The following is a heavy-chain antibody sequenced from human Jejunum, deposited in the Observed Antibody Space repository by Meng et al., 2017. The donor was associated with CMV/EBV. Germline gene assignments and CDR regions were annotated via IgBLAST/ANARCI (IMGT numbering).Heavy chain of an antibody. Sequence: CSAGYYWGCFRQWPGKRLEWMGKFYYNVTHCCPPSLMRPVTSSVAMSTNQSSLNLNSVTGADTAVYSCARHDPWGYYVVVPAAPFDYWGQGTLVTVSS. J-gene: IGHJ4*02. CDR3: ARHDPWGYYVVVPAAPFDY. CDR1: CSAGYY. V-gene: IGHV4-39*01. CDR2: FYYNVTH. D-gene: IGHD2-2*01.